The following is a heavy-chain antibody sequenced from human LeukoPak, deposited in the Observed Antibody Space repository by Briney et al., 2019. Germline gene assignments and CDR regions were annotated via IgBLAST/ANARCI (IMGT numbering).Heavy chain of an antibody. CDR3: ARERRHSYGPIDY. CDR1: GGSFSGYY. Sequence: KPSETLSLTCAVYGGSFSGYYWSWIRQPPGKGLEWIGEINHSGSTNYNQSLKNRVTISVDTSKNQFSLKLSSVTAADTAVYYCARERRHSYGPIDYWGQGTLVTVSS. V-gene: IGHV4-34*01. CDR2: INHSGST. J-gene: IGHJ4*02. D-gene: IGHD5-18*01.